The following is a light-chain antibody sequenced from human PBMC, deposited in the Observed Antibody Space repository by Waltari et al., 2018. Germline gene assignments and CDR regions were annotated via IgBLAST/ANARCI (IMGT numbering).Light chain of an antibody. V-gene: IGLV2-23*02. J-gene: IGLJ2*01. Sequence: QSALTQPASVSGSPGQSITISCTGTGSDVGSFNLVSRYQLLPGKAPKLLISEVHKRPSWVSYSFFGSESGISASLAISGLQAGDEADYYCCSSAGSTTYVLFGGGTKLTVL. CDR2: EVH. CDR3: CSSAGSTTYVL. CDR1: GSDVGSFNL.